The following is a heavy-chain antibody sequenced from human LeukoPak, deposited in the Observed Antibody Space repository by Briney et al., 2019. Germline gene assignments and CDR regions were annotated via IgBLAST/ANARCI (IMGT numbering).Heavy chain of an antibody. Sequence: SETLSLTCAVSGGSISSSNWWSWVRQPPGKGLEWIGEIYHSGSTNYNPSLKSRVTISVDKSKNQFSLKLSSVTAADTAVYYCARADYYGSGSYYFDYWGQGTLVTVSS. D-gene: IGHD3-10*01. CDR3: ARADYYGSGSYYFDY. CDR2: IYHSGST. J-gene: IGHJ4*02. CDR1: GGSISSSNW. V-gene: IGHV4-4*02.